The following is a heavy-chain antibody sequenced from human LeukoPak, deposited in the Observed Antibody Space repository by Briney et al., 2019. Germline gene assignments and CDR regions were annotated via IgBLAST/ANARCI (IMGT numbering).Heavy chain of an antibody. CDR1: GYTFTSYG. Sequence: VASVKVSCKASGYTFTSYGISWVRQAPGQGLEWMGWISAYKGNTIYAQKLQGRVTMTTDTSTSTAYMELRSLRSDDTAVYYCAREGWYSSGWYPDYWGQGTLVTVSS. V-gene: IGHV1-18*01. CDR3: AREGWYSSGWYPDY. D-gene: IGHD6-19*01. J-gene: IGHJ4*02. CDR2: ISAYKGNT.